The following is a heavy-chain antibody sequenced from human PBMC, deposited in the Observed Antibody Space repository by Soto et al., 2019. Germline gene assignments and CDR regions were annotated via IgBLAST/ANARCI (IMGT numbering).Heavy chain of an antibody. J-gene: IGHJ4*02. CDR2: IYYSGST. V-gene: IGHV4-31*03. CDR1: AGSISSGGYY. CDR3: AASSGNCTNGVCYSFDY. D-gene: IGHD2-8*01. Sequence: PSECLSLTCTVSAGSISSGGYYWSWIRQHPGKGLEWIGYIYYSGSTYYNPSLKSRVTISVDTSKNQFSLKLSSVTAADTAVYYCAASSGNCTNGVCYSFDYWGQGTLVTVSS.